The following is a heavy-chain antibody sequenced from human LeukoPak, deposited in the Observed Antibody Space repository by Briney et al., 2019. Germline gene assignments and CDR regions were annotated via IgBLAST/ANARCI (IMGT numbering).Heavy chain of an antibody. V-gene: IGHV4-4*09. CDR3: ARSYDFWSGYAFDP. J-gene: IGHJ5*02. D-gene: IGHD3-3*01. Sequence: PSETLSLTCTVSGGSISSYYWSWIRQPPGKGLKWIGYIYTSGSTNYNPSLKSRVTISVDTSKNQFSLKLSSVTAADTAVYYCARSYDFWSGYAFDPWGQGTLVTVSS. CDR1: GGSISSYY. CDR2: IYTSGST.